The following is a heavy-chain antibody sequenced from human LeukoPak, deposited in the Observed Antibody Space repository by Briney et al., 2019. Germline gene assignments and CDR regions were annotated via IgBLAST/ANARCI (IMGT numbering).Heavy chain of an antibody. D-gene: IGHD2-15*01. CDR2: ISSTGGTT. V-gene: IGHV3-23*01. Sequence: GGSLRLSCAASGITFGSYGMSWVRQAPGKGLEWVSSISSTGGTTYYADSVKGRFTISRDNSKNTLYLQMNSLRAEDTAIYYCAKNGDRGAYCTGGTCYPYIYYYMDVWGKGTTVTI. J-gene: IGHJ6*03. CDR3: AKNGDRGAYCTGGTCYPYIYYYMDV. CDR1: GITFGSYG.